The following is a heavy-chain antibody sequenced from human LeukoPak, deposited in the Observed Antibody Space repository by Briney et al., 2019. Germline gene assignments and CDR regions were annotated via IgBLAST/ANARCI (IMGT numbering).Heavy chain of an antibody. CDR3: AKFPMAPAVPDYFDY. Sequence: PGGSLRLSCAASGFTSSSYEMNWVRQAPGKGLEWVSSISGSGGSTYYADSVKGRFTISRDNSKNTLSLQMNSLRAEDTAVYYCAKFPMAPAVPDYFDYWGQGTLVTVSS. D-gene: IGHD2-2*01. CDR2: ISGSGGST. J-gene: IGHJ4*02. CDR1: GFTSSSYE. V-gene: IGHV3-23*01.